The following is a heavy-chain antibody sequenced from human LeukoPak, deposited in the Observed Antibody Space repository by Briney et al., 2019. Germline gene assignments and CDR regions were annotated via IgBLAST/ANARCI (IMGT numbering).Heavy chain of an antibody. Sequence: SETLSLTCTVSGGSISSSSYYWGWIRQPPGKGLEWIGSMYYSGSTYYNPSLKSRVTISGDTSKNQFSLKLSSVTAADTAVYYCARLSMLGYCSGGSCSLAMDVWGKGTTVTISS. CDR2: MYYSGST. D-gene: IGHD2-15*01. CDR3: ARLSMLGYCSGGSCSLAMDV. CDR1: GGSISSSSYY. V-gene: IGHV4-39*01. J-gene: IGHJ6*04.